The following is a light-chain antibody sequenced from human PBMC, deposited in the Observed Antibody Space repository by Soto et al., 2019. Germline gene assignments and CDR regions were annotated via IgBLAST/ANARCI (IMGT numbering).Light chain of an antibody. J-gene: IGLJ1*01. CDR2: DVN. CDR1: DSHIGFYNF. V-gene: IGLV2-11*01. Sequence: QSALTQPRSVSGSPGQSVTISCSGSDSHIGFYNFVSWYQQRPDKAPLLVIYDVNKRASGVHARFSGSKSGNTASLTISGLQADDEADYYCCSYAGSYTYVFGIGTKVTVL. CDR3: CSYAGSYTYV.